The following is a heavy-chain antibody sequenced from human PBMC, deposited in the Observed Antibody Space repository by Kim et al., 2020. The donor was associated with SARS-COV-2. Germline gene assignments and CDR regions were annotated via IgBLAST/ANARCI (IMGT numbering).Heavy chain of an antibody. V-gene: IGHV1-18*01. CDR1: GYTFSNSG. Sequence: ASVKVSCQASGYTFSNSGISWVRQAPGQGLEWMGWISAYNGNTYYARNFQGRVAMTTDTSTSTAYMELRSLRSDDTAVYYCGREGELRFFGRLPHYFYGIDVWGQGTTVTVSS. CDR2: ISAYNGNT. CDR3: GREGELRFFGRLPHYFYGIDV. J-gene: IGHJ6*02. D-gene: IGHD3-3*01.